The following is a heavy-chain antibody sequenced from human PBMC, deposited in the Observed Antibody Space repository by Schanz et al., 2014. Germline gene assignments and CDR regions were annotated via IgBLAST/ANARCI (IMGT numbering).Heavy chain of an antibody. CDR2: ISVYTGNT. CDR1: GYTFTTYA. CDR3: ARDFDDRRGYGSGYCLGDCMDV. V-gene: IGHV1-18*01. Sequence: QVQLVQSGAEVKKPGASVRVSCKASGYTFTTYAMSWVRQAPGQGLEWVGWISVYTGNTKYGQKVQGRVTMTADTSTNTAYMELRSLRSDDTAVYYCARDFDDRRGYGSGYCLGDCMDVWGQGTTVTASS. D-gene: IGHD3-10*01. J-gene: IGHJ6*02.